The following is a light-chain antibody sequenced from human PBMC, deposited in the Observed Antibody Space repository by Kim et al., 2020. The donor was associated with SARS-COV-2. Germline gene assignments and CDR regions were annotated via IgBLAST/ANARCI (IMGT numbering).Light chain of an antibody. CDR3: QQRESWPLT. CDR1: QSVTTN. CDR2: DAS. V-gene: IGKV3-11*01. Sequence: SVSIGERATLSCRASQSVTTNLAWYHQKPGQPPGLLTYDASNRATGIPARFSGSVSGTEFTLTISSLEPEDFAVYYCQQRESWPLTFGGGTKVEI. J-gene: IGKJ4*01.